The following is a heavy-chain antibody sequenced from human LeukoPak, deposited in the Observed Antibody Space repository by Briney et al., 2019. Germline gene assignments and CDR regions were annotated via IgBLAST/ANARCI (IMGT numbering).Heavy chain of an antibody. CDR1: GYSISSGYY. CDR2: IYHSGST. D-gene: IGHD1-20*01. CDR3: AREIGVTGTTWGGWRGANWFDP. Sequence: SETLSLTCTVSGYSISSGYYWGWIRQPPGKGLEWIGSIYHSGSTYYNPSLKSRVTISVDTSKNQFSLKLSSVTAADTAVYYCAREIGVTGTTWGGWRGANWFDPWGQGTLVTVSS. J-gene: IGHJ5*02. V-gene: IGHV4-38-2*02.